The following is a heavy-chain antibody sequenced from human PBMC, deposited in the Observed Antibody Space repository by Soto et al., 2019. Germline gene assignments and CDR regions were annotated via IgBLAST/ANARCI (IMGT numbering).Heavy chain of an antibody. Sequence: QVQLVESGGGLVKAGGSLRLSCAASGFTFSDYYMSWIRQAPGKGLEWVSYISSGHSTIYYAESVKGRFTISRHNAKNSLYLQMNSLRAEDTAVYYCARGSSSSVWFDPWGQGTLVTVSS. CDR3: ARGSSSSVWFDP. V-gene: IGHV3-11*01. J-gene: IGHJ5*02. D-gene: IGHD6-6*01. CDR1: GFTFSDYY. CDR2: ISSGHSTI.